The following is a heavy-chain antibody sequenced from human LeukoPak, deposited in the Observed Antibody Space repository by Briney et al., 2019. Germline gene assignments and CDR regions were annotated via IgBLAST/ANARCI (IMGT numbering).Heavy chain of an antibody. CDR1: GYTFTSYY. V-gene: IGHV1-46*01. J-gene: IGHJ6*02. CDR2: ISPSGSST. D-gene: IGHD6-13*01. CDR3: ARDLAAAGPNYYCYGMDV. Sequence: ASVKLSCTASGYTFTSYYMHWVRQAPGQGLEWMGIISPSGSSTSYAQKFQGRVTMTRDTSTSTVYMELSSLRSEDTAVYYCARDLAAAGPNYYCYGMDVWGQGTTVTVSS.